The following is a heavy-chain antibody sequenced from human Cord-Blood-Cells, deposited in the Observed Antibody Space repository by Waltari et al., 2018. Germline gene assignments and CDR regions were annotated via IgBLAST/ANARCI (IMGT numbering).Heavy chain of an antibody. CDR3: VPGGAFDI. Sequence: QVQLVESGGGVVQPGRSLRLSCAASGFTFSSYGMHWVRQAPGKGLEWVAVLWYDGSNKYYADSVKGRFTISRDNSKNTLYLQMNSLRAEDTAMYYCVPGGAFDIWGQGTMVTVSS. CDR1: GFTFSSYG. CDR2: LWYDGSNK. V-gene: IGHV3-33*08. D-gene: IGHD3-10*01. J-gene: IGHJ3*02.